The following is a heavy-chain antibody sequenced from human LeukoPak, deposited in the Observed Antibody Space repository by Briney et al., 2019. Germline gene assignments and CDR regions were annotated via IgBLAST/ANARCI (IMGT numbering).Heavy chain of an antibody. J-gene: IGHJ4*02. D-gene: IGHD2-15*01. Sequence: PSETLSLTCAVYGGSISGNYWSWIRQPPGKGLEWIGEINHSGSTNYNPSLKSRVTISVDTSKNQLSLRLSSVTAADTAVYYCARDRYCSGGSCSRKPTYFDYWGQGTLVTVSS. CDR3: ARDRYCSGGSCSRKPTYFDY. CDR2: INHSGST. V-gene: IGHV4-34*01. CDR1: GGSISGNY.